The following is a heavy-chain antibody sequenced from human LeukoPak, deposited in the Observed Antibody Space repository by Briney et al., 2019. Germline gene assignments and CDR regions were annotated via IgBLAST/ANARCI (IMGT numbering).Heavy chain of an antibody. CDR2: IYYSGST. J-gene: IGHJ4*02. CDR3: ARGGVGATDDFDY. V-gene: IGHV4-61*01. D-gene: IGHD1-26*01. CDR1: GGSVSSGSYY. Sequence: SETLSLTCTVSGGSVSSGSYYWSWIRQPPGKGLEWIGYIYYSGSTNYSPSLKSRVTISVNTSKNQFSLKLTSVTAADTAVYYCARGGVGATDDFDYWGQGTLVTVSS.